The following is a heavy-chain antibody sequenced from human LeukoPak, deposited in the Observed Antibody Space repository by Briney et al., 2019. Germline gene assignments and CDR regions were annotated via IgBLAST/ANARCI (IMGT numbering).Heavy chain of an antibody. V-gene: IGHV3-33*06. CDR3: AKGTESGWYAYFDY. CDR1: GFTFSHYG. D-gene: IGHD6-19*01. Sequence: GRSLRLSCAAPGFTFSHYGMHWVRQAPGKGLEWVAVIWYDGGNKYFADSVKGRFTISRDNSKNTVYLQMNSLRVEDMAVYYCAKGTESGWYAYFDYWGQGTLVTVSS. J-gene: IGHJ4*02. CDR2: IWYDGGNK.